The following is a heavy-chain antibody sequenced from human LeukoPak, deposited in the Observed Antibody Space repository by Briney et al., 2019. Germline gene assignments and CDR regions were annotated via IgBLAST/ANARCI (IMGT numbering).Heavy chain of an antibody. V-gene: IGHV3-30-3*01. Sequence: GGSLRLSCAASGFTFSSYAMHWVRQAPGKGLEWVAVISYDGSNKYYADSVKGRFTISRDNAKNSLYLQMNSLRAEDTAVYYCARDLAGGDYPQPIFDYWGRGTLVTVSS. CDR1: GFTFSSYA. CDR3: ARDLAGGDYPQPIFDY. J-gene: IGHJ4*02. D-gene: IGHD4-17*01. CDR2: ISYDGSNK.